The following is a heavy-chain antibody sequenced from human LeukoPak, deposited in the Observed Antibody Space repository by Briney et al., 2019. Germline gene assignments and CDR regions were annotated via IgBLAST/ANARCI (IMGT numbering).Heavy chain of an antibody. D-gene: IGHD1-26*01. V-gene: IGHV3-21*01. CDR1: GFTFSSYS. Sequence: GGSLRLSCAASGFTFSSYSMNWVRQAPGKGLEWVSFISGRSNYIYYADSVRGRFTISRDNAKNSLYLQMSSLRAEDTAVYYCARSYSGSPRNWFDSWGQGTLVTVSS. CDR2: ISGRSNYI. J-gene: IGHJ5*01. CDR3: ARSYSGSPRNWFDS.